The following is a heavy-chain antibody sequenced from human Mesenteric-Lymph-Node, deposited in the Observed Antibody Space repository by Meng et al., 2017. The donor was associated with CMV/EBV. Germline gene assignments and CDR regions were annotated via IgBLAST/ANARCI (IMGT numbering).Heavy chain of an antibody. CDR2: IYHSGTT. CDR3: ARDWYNWNDAWFDP. V-gene: IGHV4-38-2*02. CDR1: GHSISSNYY. D-gene: IGHD1-1*01. Sequence: GSLRLSCTVSGHSISSNYYWAWIRQSPGTGLQWIGYIYHSGTTFYNPSLKSRVTISVDTSKTQFSLKLSSVTAADTAVYYCARDWYNWNDAWFDPWGQGTLVTVSS. J-gene: IGHJ5*02.